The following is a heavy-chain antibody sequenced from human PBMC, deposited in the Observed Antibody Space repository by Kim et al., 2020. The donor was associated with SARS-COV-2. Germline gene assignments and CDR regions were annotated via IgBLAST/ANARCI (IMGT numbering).Heavy chain of an antibody. Sequence: GGSLRLSCAASGFTFSSYAMHWVRQAPGKGLEWVAVISYDGSNKYYADSVKGRFTISRDNSKNTLYLQMNSLRAEDMAVYYCARGANIAVAGVVYYYYGMDVWGQGTTVTVSS. J-gene: IGHJ6*02. V-gene: IGHV3-30*04. CDR3: ARGANIAVAGVVYYYYGMDV. CDR1: GFTFSSYA. D-gene: IGHD6-19*01. CDR2: ISYDGSNK.